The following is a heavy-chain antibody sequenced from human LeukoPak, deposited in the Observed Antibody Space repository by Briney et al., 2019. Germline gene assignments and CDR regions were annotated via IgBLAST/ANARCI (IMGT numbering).Heavy chain of an antibody. J-gene: IGHJ4*02. D-gene: IGHD2-2*01. V-gene: IGHV4-39*07. CDR1: GGSISSSSYY. CDR2: IYTSGST. CDR3: ARDRCSSTSCPDY. Sequence: SETLSLTCTVSGGSISSSSYYWGWIRQPPGKGLEWIGRIYTSGSTNYNPSLKSRVTMSVDTSKNQFSLKLSSVTAADTAVYYCARDRCSSTSCPDYWGQGTLVTVSS.